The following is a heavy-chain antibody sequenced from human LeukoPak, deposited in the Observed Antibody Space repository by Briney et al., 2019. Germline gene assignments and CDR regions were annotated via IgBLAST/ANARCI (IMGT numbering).Heavy chain of an antibody. V-gene: IGHV1-2*04. CDR1: GYTFTGYY. J-gene: IGHJ4*02. CDR2: INPNSGGT. CDR3: ARGVMGPLILYYFDY. D-gene: IGHD2-8*01. Sequence: ASVKVSCKASGYTFTGYYMHWVRQAPGQGLEWMGWINPNSGGTNYAQKFQGWVTMTRDTSISTAYMELSRLRSDDTAVYYCARGVMGPLILYYFDYWGQGTLVTVSS.